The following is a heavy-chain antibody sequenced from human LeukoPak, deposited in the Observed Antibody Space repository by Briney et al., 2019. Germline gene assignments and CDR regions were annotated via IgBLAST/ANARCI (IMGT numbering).Heavy chain of an antibody. V-gene: IGHV3-48*03. Sequence: GGPLRLSCAASGFTFSSYEMNWVRQAPGKGLEWVSYISSSGSTIYYADSVKGRFTISRDNAKNSLYLQMNSLRAEDTAVYYCARDVSGAFDIWGQGTMVTVSS. CDR2: ISSSGSTI. J-gene: IGHJ3*02. CDR3: ARDVSGAFDI. D-gene: IGHD3-10*01. CDR1: GFTFSSYE.